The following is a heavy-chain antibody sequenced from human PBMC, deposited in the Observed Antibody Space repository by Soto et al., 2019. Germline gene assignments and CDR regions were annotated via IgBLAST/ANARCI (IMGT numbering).Heavy chain of an antibody. D-gene: IGHD3-9*01. Sequence: NPSETLSLTCTVSGGSVSSGDYYWSWIRQPPGKGLEWIAYIYYRGGTYYNPSLKSRVTISVDTSKNQFSLKLSSVTAADTAVYYCARYKSGFKRYDPWGQGTLVTVSS. CDR3: ARYKSGFKRYDP. V-gene: IGHV4-61*08. J-gene: IGHJ5*02. CDR2: IYYRGGT. CDR1: GGSVSSGDYY.